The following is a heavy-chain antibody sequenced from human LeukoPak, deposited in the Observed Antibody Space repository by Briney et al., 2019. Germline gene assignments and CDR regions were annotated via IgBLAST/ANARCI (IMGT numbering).Heavy chain of an antibody. J-gene: IGHJ4*02. CDR2: IRYDGSNK. CDR1: GFTFSSYG. CDR3: AKDGGHYDYVWGSYLDDY. D-gene: IGHD3-16*01. V-gene: IGHV3-30*02. Sequence: GGSLRLSCAASGFTFSSYGMRWVRQAPGKGLEWVAFIRYDGSNKYYADSVKGRFTISRDNSKNTLYLQMNSLRAEDTAVYYCAKDGGHYDYVWGSYLDDYWGQGTLVTVSS.